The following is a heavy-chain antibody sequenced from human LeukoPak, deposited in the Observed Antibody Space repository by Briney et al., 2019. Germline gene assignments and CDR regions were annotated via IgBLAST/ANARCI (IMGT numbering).Heavy chain of an antibody. V-gene: IGHV3-21*01. Sequence: GGSLRLFCAASGFTFSDYTMNWVRLAPGKGLEWVSSISGSSSYIYYADSVKGRFTISRDNAKNSLYLQMNSLRAEDTAVYYCARDVHSIAAAGTRYFDYWGQGTLVTVSS. J-gene: IGHJ4*02. CDR1: GFTFSDYT. CDR3: ARDVHSIAAAGTRYFDY. D-gene: IGHD6-13*01. CDR2: ISGSSSYI.